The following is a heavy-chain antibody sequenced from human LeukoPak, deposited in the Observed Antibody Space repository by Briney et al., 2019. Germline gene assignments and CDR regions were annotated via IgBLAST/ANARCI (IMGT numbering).Heavy chain of an antibody. Sequence: PGGSLRLSCAASGFTLTNAWMSGVRPAPRRGLEWVGRIKGKTDGGATDYAAPVKGRCTILRDDSENTLYLQMNSVETEDTAVYYCTTEYGHSSRWYGAFDIWGQGTMVTVSS. CDR3: TTEYGHSSRWYGAFDI. CDR2: IKGKTDGGAT. D-gene: IGHD6-19*01. V-gene: IGHV3-15*01. J-gene: IGHJ3*02. CDR1: GFTLTNAW.